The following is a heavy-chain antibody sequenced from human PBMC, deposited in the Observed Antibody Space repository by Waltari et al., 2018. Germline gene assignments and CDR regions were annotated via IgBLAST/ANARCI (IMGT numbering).Heavy chain of an antibody. CDR2: ISGSGGTT. CDR3: ARLPSSLAVRQLYLEY. J-gene: IGHJ1*01. CDR1: EFTFSSYA. V-gene: IGHV3-23*01. Sequence: EVQLLESGGGLVQPGGSLRLSCAASEFTFSSYAMSWVRQAPGKGLEWVSLISGSGGTTKYADSVQGRVTISRDNAKNTLYLQMSSLRVEDTAVYYCARLPSSLAVRQLYLEYWGQGTLVTVAS. D-gene: IGHD6-6*01.